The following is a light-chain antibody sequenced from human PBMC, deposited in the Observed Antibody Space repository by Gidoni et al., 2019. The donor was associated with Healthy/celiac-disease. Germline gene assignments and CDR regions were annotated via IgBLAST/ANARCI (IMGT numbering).Light chain of an antibody. Sequence: EIVLTQSPATLSLSPAERATLSFRASQSVSSYLAWYQQKPGQAPRLLIYDASNRATGILARFSGSGSGTNFTLTISSIEPANFAVYCCQQRSNLPPTFGHETKVEI. J-gene: IGKJ1*01. CDR3: QQRSNLPPT. V-gene: IGKV3-11*01. CDR2: DAS. CDR1: QSVSSY.